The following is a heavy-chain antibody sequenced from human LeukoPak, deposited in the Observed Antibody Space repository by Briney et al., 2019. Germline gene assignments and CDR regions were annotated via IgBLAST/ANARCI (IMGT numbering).Heavy chain of an antibody. Sequence: GGSLRLSYAASGFTFSSYAMSWVRQAPGKGLEWVSAISGSGGSTYYADSVKGRFTISRDNSKNTLYLQMNSLRAEDTAVYYCAKSTLTGYYYDSSGSWGQGTLVTVSS. D-gene: IGHD3-22*01. J-gene: IGHJ4*02. CDR3: AKSTLTGYYYDSSGS. CDR2: ISGSGGST. V-gene: IGHV3-23*01. CDR1: GFTFSSYA.